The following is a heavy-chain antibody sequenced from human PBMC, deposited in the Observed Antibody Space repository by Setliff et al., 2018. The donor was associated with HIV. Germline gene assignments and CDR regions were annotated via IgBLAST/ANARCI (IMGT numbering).Heavy chain of an antibody. Sequence: GESLKISCAASGFDFSRYAMNWVRQPPGKGLEWVSYISRSGDTIDYADSVKGRFTISRDNAKNSVSLQMNSLRVEDTAVYYCARDDWTCSDGTCFPITFDYWGQGTLVTVSS. D-gene: IGHD2-15*01. J-gene: IGHJ4*02. V-gene: IGHV3-48*01. CDR3: ARDDWTCSDGTCFPITFDY. CDR1: GFDFSRYA. CDR2: ISRSGDTI.